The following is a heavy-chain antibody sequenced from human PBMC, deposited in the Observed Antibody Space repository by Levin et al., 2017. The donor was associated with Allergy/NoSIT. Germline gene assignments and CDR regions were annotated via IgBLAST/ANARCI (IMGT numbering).Heavy chain of an antibody. V-gene: IGHV3-66*01. D-gene: IGHD3-22*01. J-gene: IGHJ6*02. CDR1: GFTVSSNY. Sequence: PGGSLRLSCAASGFTVSSNYMSWVRQAPGKGLEWVSVIYSGGSTYYADSVKGRFTISRDNSKNTLYLQMNSLRAEDTAVYYCARSPYYYDSSGWIYYYYGMDVWGQGTTVTVSS. CDR3: ARSPYYYDSSGWIYYYYGMDV. CDR2: IYSGGST.